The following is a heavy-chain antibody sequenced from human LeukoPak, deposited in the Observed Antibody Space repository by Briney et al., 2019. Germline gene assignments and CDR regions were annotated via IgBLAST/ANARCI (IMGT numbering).Heavy chain of an antibody. V-gene: IGHV3-30*04. D-gene: IGHD1-14*01. Sequence: PGKSLRLSCAASGFIFSSYAMHWVRQAPGKGLEWVAVISYDGSNNYYADSVKGRFTISRDNSKNTLYLQMSSLRTEDTAIYFCTRGTGIRTAPYYFDSWGQGTLVTVSS. CDR2: ISYDGSNN. CDR3: TRGTGIRTAPYYFDS. J-gene: IGHJ4*02. CDR1: GFIFSSYA.